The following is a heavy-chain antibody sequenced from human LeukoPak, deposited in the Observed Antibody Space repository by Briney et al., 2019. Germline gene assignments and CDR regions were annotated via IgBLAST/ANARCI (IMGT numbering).Heavy chain of an antibody. CDR2: INLEGSTT. CDR3: ARDPIIPRY. CDR1: GSSFSNYW. D-gene: IGHD3-10*01. V-gene: IGHV3-74*01. J-gene: IGHJ4*02. Sequence: GGSLRLSCAASGSSFSNYWMNWVRQAPGKGLVWVSRINLEGSTTEYADSVKGRFTISRDNAKNTLYLQMNSLRAEDTAVDYCARDPIIPRYWGQGTLVTVSS.